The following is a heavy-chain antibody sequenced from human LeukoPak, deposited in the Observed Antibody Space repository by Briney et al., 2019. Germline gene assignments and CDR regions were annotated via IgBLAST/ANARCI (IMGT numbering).Heavy chain of an antibody. CDR1: GGTFSSYA. D-gene: IGHD3-16*01. Sequence: ASVKVSCKASGGTFSSYAIRWVREAPGQGLEWVGGTIPIFGTANYAQKFQRRVTITADESTSTAYVELSSLRSEDTAEYYCARGGSYYDYWGQGTLVTVSS. J-gene: IGHJ4*02. V-gene: IGHV1-69*01. CDR3: ARGGSYYDY. CDR2: TIPIFGTA.